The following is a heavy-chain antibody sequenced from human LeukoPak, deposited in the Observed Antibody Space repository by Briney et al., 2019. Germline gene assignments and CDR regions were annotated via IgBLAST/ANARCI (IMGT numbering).Heavy chain of an antibody. V-gene: IGHV3-7*01. D-gene: IGHD2-15*01. CDR1: GFRFSDYW. J-gene: IGHJ4*02. CDR3: ARGWGEKGYCRGGTCNNPQFDY. CDR2: IKEDGREK. Sequence: GGSLRLSCEASGFRFSDYWMTWVRQAPGKGLEWVANIKEDGREKYYVDSVKGRFTLSKDNAKNSVYLQMNSLGAEDTAVYYCARGWGEKGYCRGGTCNNPQFDYWGQGILVTVSS.